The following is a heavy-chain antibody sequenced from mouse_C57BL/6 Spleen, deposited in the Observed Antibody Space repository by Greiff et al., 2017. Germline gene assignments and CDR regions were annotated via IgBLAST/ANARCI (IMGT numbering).Heavy chain of an antibody. V-gene: IGHV5-6*01. D-gene: IGHD2-1*01. Sequence: EVKLVESGGDLVKPGGSLKLSCAASGFTFSSYGMSWVRQTPDKRLEWVATISSGGSYTYYPDSVKGRFTISRDTAKNTLYLQMSSLKSEDTAMYDCARQGVTGNYFDYWGQGTTLTVSS. CDR1: GFTFSSYG. CDR2: ISSGGSYT. J-gene: IGHJ2*01. CDR3: ARQGVTGNYFDY.